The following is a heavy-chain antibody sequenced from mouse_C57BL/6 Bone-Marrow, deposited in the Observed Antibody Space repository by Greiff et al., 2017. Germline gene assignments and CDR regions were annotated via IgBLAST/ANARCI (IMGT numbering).Heavy chain of an antibody. CDR3: TTYYYGSPAWVAY. D-gene: IGHD1-1*01. J-gene: IGHJ3*01. Sequence: VQLQQSGAELVRPGASVKLSCTASGFNIKDDYMHWVKQRPEQGLEWIGWIDPENGDTEYASKFQGKATIPADTSSNTAYLQLSSLTSEDTAVYDCTTYYYGSPAWVAYWGQGTLVTVSA. CDR2: IDPENGDT. CDR1: GFNIKDDY. V-gene: IGHV14-4*01.